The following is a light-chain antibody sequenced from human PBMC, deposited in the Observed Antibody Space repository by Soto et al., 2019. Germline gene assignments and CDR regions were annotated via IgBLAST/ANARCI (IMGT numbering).Light chain of an antibody. CDR3: ATWDDSLTGEV. Sequence: QSVLTQPPSVSAAPGQKVTISCSGSSSNIGNNYVSWYQQLPGTAPKLLIYDNNKRPSGIPDRFSGSKSGTSGTLDITGLQTWDEADYYCATWDDSLTGEVFGGGTKLTVL. CDR1: SSNIGNNY. CDR2: DNN. V-gene: IGLV1-51*01. J-gene: IGLJ2*01.